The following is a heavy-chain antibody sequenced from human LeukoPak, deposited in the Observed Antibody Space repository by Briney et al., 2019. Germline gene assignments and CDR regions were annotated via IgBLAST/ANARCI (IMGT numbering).Heavy chain of an antibody. J-gene: IGHJ4*02. CDR3: AKPDSLYFDWLLSPFDY. CDR2: ISGSGGST. Sequence: GGSLRLSCAASGFTFSSYAMSWVRQAPGKGLEWVSAISGSGGSTYYADSVKGRFTISRDNSKNTLYLQMNSLRAEDTAVYYCAKPDSLYFDWLLSPFDYWGQGTLVTASS. CDR1: GFTFSSYA. D-gene: IGHD3-9*01. V-gene: IGHV3-23*01.